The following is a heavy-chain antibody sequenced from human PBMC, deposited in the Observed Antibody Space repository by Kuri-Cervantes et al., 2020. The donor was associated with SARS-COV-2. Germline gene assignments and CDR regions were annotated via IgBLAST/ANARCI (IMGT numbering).Heavy chain of an antibody. D-gene: IGHD4-17*01. V-gene: IGHV4-39*07. CDR1: GGSISSSSYY. J-gene: IGHJ5*02. CDR2: IYYSGST. CDR3: ARKRTTVTTFWFDP. Sequence: SETLSLTCTVSGGSISSSSYYWGWIRQPPGKGLEWIGSIYYSGSTYYNPSLKSRVTISVDTSKNQFSLKLSSVIAADTAVYYCARKRTTVTTFWFDPWGQGTLVTVSS.